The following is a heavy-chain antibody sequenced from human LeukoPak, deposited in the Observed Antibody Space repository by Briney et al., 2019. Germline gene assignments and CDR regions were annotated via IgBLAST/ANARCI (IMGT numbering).Heavy chain of an antibody. CDR2: ISAYNGNT. CDR1: GYTFTGYY. Sequence: ASVKVSCKASGYTFTGYYVHWVRQAPGQGLEWMGWISAYNGNTNYAQKLQGRVTMTTDTSTSTAYMELRSLRSDDTAVYYCARVELLMVYALSGYWGQGTLVTVSS. D-gene: IGHD2-8*01. CDR3: ARVELLMVYALSGY. J-gene: IGHJ4*02. V-gene: IGHV1-18*04.